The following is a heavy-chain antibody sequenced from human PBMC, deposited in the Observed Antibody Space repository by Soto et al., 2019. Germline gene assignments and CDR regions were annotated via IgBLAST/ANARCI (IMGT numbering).Heavy chain of an antibody. CDR3: ARGRCSATYCYSNFDS. J-gene: IGHJ4*02. Sequence: QVQLQQWGAGLLKPSETLSLTCAVYGGSFSGYYWSCIRQPPGKGQEWMGEVNHSGSTNYNPSLKRRVSRSADTSKGQFSVKLSAVTAADTAVYYCARGRCSATYCYSNFDSWGQGTLVTVSS. D-gene: IGHD2-15*01. CDR2: VNHSGST. V-gene: IGHV4-34*01. CDR1: GGSFSGYY.